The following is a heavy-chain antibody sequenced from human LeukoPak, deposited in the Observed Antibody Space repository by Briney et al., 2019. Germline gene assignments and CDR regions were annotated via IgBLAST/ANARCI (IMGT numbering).Heavy chain of an antibody. CDR3: ARGEEAVAGTGDFDY. J-gene: IGHJ4*02. CDR1: GYTFTSYG. Sequence: ASVKVSCKASGYTFTSYGISWVRQAPGRGLEWMGWISAYNGNTNYAQKLQGRVTMTTDTSTSTAYMELRSLRSDDTAVYYCARGEEAVAGTGDFDYWGQGTLVTVSS. D-gene: IGHD6-19*01. CDR2: ISAYNGNT. V-gene: IGHV1-18*04.